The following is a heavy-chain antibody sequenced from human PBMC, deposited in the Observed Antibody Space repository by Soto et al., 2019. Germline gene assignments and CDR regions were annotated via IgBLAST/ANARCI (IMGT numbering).Heavy chain of an antibody. CDR3: ARGGYYDNSWGKLSHYGLDV. CDR2: ISPYNDHT. D-gene: IGHD3-16*01. V-gene: IGHV1-18*01. J-gene: IGHJ6*02. CDR1: GYTFIRYG. Sequence: QVQLAQSAGEVKKPGASVKVSCKATGYTFIRYGIAWVRQAPGQGFEWMGWISPYNDHTVYAQKFQGRVTMTADTSTITVYMNLRGLKSDDTAVYYCARGGYYDNSWGKLSHYGLDVWGQGTSGSDSS.